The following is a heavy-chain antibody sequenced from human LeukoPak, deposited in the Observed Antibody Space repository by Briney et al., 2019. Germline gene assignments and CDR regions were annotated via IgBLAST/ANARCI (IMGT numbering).Heavy chain of an antibody. Sequence: GASVKVSCKASGYTFTSYGIIWVRQAPGQGLQWMGWISAHKGKTNYAQNLQGRVTMTTDTSTNTVYLELRSLTSDDTAVYYCARAGTTLLLDYWGQGTLVTVSS. CDR3: ARAGTTLLLDY. D-gene: IGHD4-11*01. V-gene: IGHV1-18*01. CDR2: ISAHKGKT. CDR1: GYTFTSYG. J-gene: IGHJ4*02.